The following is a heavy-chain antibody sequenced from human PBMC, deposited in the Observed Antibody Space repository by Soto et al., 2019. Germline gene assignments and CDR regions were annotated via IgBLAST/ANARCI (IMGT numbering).Heavy chain of an antibody. CDR2: IIPIFGTA. CDR3: ARMVVVVVAATSYYYYGMDV. J-gene: IGHJ6*02. D-gene: IGHD2-15*01. CDR1: GGTFSSYA. V-gene: IGHV1-69*13. Sequence: SVKVSCKASGGTFSSYAISWVRLAPGQGLEWMGGIIPIFGTANYAQKFQGRVTITADESTSTAYMELSSLRSEDTAVYYCARMVVVVVAATSYYYYGMDVWGQGTTVTVSS.